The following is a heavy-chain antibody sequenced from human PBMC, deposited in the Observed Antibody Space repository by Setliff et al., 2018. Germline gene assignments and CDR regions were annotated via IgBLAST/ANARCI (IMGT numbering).Heavy chain of an antibody. D-gene: IGHD2-15*01. CDR2: IHYSGTIHGSGRT. J-gene: IGHJ4*02. CDR3: ARENGYCSGGACYFMFDY. V-gene: IGHV4-4*07. Sequence: PSETLSLTCTVSGVSVTSYDWSWIRQSAGEGLEWVGRIHYSGTIHGSGRTNYNPSLKSRVTMSVDTAKNQFSLELRAVTAADTALYYCARENGYCSGGACYFMFDYWGQGTLVTVSS. CDR1: GVSVTSYD.